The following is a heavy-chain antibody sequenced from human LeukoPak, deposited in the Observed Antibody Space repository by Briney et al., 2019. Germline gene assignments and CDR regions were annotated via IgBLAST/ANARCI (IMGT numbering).Heavy chain of an antibody. D-gene: IGHD5-18*01. CDR2: ISYDGSNK. CDR3: ARSGCSYGPQDY. J-gene: IGHJ4*02. CDR1: GFTFSSYA. Sequence: GGSLRLSCAASGFTFSSYAMHWVRQAPGKGLEWVAVISYDGSNKYYADSVKGRFTISRDNSKNTLYLQMNSLRAEDTAVYYCARSGCSYGPQDYWGQGTLVTVSS. V-gene: IGHV3-30*04.